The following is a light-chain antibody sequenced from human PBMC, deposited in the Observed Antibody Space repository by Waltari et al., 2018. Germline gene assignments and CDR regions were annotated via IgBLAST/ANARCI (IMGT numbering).Light chain of an antibody. CDR2: EGS. Sequence: QSALTQPASVSGSPGQSITISCTGTSSDVGSYNLVSWYQQHPGKAPKLMIYEGSKRPSGVSNRFSGSKSGNPASLTISGLQAEDEADYYCCSYAGNSGYVLGTGTKVTFL. V-gene: IGLV2-23*01. J-gene: IGLJ1*01. CDR1: SSDVGSYNL. CDR3: CSYAGNSGYV.